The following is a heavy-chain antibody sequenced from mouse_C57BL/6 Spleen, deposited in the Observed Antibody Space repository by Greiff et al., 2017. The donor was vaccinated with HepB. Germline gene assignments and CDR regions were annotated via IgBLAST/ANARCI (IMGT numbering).Heavy chain of an antibody. CDR2: INPNNGGT. J-gene: IGHJ4*01. CDR1: GYTFTDYY. D-gene: IGHD2-1*01. Sequence: EVQLQQSGPELVKPGASVKISCKASGYTFTDYYMNWVKQSHGKSLEWIGDINPNNGGTSYNQKFKGKATLTVDKSSSTAYMELRSLTSEDSAVYYCASEGNYDAMDYWGQGTSVTVSS. CDR3: ASEGNYDAMDY. V-gene: IGHV1-26*01.